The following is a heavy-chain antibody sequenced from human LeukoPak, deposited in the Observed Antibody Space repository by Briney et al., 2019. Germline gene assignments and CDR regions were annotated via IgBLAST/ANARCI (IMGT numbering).Heavy chain of an antibody. CDR1: GGSFSGYY. CDR2: INHSGST. Sequence: SETLSLTCAVYGGSFSGYYWSWIRQPPGKGLEWIGEINHSGSTNYNPSLKSRVTISVDTSKNQFSLKLSSVTAADTAVYYCASRPYCGGDCYRGGFDYWGQGTLVTVSS. CDR3: ASRPYCGGDCYRGGFDY. D-gene: IGHD2-21*02. V-gene: IGHV4-34*01. J-gene: IGHJ4*02.